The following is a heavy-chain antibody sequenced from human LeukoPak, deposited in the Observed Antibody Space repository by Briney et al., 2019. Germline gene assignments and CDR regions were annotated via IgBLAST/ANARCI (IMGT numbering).Heavy chain of an antibody. J-gene: IGHJ4*02. CDR1: GGSVSSYY. V-gene: IGHV4-59*08. D-gene: IGHD1-14*01. CDR2: IHNSGRT. CDR3: ARHGTISSESYFDY. Sequence: PSGTLSLTCSVSGGSVSSYYWSWIRQSPGKGLEWIGYIHNSGRTNYNPPLKSRVTGFVDTSKNQVSLRLSSVTAADTAVYYCARHGTISSESYFDYWGQGALVTVSS.